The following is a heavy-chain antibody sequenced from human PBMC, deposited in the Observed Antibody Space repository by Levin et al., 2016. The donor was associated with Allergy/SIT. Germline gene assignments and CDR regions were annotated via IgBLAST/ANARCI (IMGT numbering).Heavy chain of an antibody. CDR3: ARVPPGWGSAFDL. D-gene: IGHD7-27*01. CDR1: GGSINNYH. V-gene: IGHV4-59*01. CDR2: IYYSESIRGST. J-gene: IGHJ3*01. Sequence: SETLSLTCTVSGGSINNYHWSWIRQPPGKGLEWIGYIYYSESIRGSTNYNPSLKSRVTMSVEASKNQLSLKLSSVTAADTAVYYCARVPPGWGSAFDLWGQGTLVSVSS.